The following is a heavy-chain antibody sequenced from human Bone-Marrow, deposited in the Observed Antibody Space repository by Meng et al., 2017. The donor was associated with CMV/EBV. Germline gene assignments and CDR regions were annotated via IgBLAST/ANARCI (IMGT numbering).Heavy chain of an antibody. Sequence: SSNRAAWSWLRQSASRGLEWLGNTYYRSKWNNDYALSVKSRITINPDTSKNQFSLQLDSVTPEDTAVYYCARDPSNSGWDYFDYWGQGVLVTVSS. CDR3: ARDPSNSGWDYFDY. V-gene: IGHV6-1*01. CDR1: SSNRAA. J-gene: IGHJ4*02. CDR2: TYYRSKWNN. D-gene: IGHD6-19*01.